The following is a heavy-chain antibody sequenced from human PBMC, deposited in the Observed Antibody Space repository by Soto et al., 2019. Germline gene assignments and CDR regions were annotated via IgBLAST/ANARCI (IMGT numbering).Heavy chain of an antibody. CDR3: AKFEALVRPFDY. CDR1: GFTFSSYA. V-gene: IGHV3-23*01. D-gene: IGHD3-9*01. CDR2: ISGSGGST. J-gene: IGHJ4*02. Sequence: GGSLRVSCAAAGFTFSSYAMSWVSQAPGKGLEWVSAISGSGGSTYYADSVKGRFTISRDNSKNTLYLQMNSLRAEDTAVYYCAKFEALVRPFDYWGQGTLVTVSS.